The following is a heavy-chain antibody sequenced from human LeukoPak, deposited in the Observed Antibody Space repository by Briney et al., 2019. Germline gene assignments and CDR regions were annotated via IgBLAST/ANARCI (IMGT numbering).Heavy chain of an antibody. CDR1: GFTFSSYA. CDR2: IGGSGGST. J-gene: IGHJ5*02. CDR3: AKGGVVYSSGSKFDP. D-gene: IGHD6-19*01. Sequence: GGSLRLSCAASGFTFSSYAMSWVRQAPGKGLKWVSAIGGSGGSTYYADSVKGRFTISRDNSKNTLYLQMNSLRAEDTAVYYCAKGGVVYSSGSKFDPWGQGTLVTVSS. V-gene: IGHV3-23*01.